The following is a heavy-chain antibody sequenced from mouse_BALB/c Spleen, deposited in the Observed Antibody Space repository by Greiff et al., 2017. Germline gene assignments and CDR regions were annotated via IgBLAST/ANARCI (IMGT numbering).Heavy chain of an antibody. J-gene: IGHJ3*01. CDR3: ASPAY. V-gene: IGHV1-74*01. CDR2: IAPTDSET. CDR1: GYSFTSYW. Sequence: QVQLQQSGPQLVRPGASLKISCTASGYSFTSYWMHWVKQRPGQGLEWIGMIAPTDSETRLTQKFTDKVTLAVDNSSMTVYMQLSCPTAEDSVVYDCASPAYWGQGTLVTVSA.